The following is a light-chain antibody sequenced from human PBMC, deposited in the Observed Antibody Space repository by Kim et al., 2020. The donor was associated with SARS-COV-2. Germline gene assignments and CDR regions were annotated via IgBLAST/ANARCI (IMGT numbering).Light chain of an antibody. J-gene: IGKJ1*01. CDR3: QQYNNWPGT. V-gene: IGKV3-15*01. CDR2: GAS. CDR1: QSVSSN. Sequence: VYPGEMANLSCRASQSVSSNLAWYQQKPGQAPRLLIHGASTRATGIPARFSGSGSGTEFTLTISSLQSEDFAVYYCQQYNNWPGTFGQGTKVDIK.